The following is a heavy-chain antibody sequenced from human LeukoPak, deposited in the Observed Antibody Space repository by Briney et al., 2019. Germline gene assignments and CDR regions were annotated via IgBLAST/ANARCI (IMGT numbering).Heavy chain of an antibody. D-gene: IGHD4-11*01. V-gene: IGHV5-51*01. CDR1: GYSFPSYW. Sequence: GESLKISCKGSGYSFPSYWIGWVRQMPGKGLGWVGIIYPGDSETRYSPSFQGQVTISADESISTAYLQWSSLKASDTAMYYCARRSDSSKTYEYWGQGTLVTVSS. J-gene: IGHJ4*02. CDR3: ARRSDSSKTYEY. CDR2: IYPGDSET.